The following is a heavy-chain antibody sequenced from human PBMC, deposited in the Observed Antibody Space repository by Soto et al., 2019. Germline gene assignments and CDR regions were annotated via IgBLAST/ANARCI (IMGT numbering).Heavy chain of an antibody. CDR1: GYSFTSYW. CDR3: ARRNRAQQLALGYYGMDV. V-gene: IGHV5-51*01. CDR2: IYPGDSDT. Sequence: PGESLKISCKGSGYSFTSYWIGWVRQMPGKGLEWMGIIYPGDSDTRYSPSFQGQVTISADKSISTAYLQWSSLKASDTAMYYCARRNRAQQLALGYYGMDVWGQGTTVTVSS. D-gene: IGHD6-13*01. J-gene: IGHJ6*02.